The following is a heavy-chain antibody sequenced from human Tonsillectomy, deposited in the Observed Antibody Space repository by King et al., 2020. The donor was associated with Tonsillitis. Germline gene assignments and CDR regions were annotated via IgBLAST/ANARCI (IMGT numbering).Heavy chain of an antibody. Sequence: VQLVESGGAVVQPGRSLRLSCAASGFSFEDYDMHWVRQAPGKGLEWVSTIDWKSSNIAYAASVKGRFTVSRDNAKNSLFLQMNSLRPDDTALYYCARDKSAYYYYNHYKGWFNPWGQRTLVTVSA. J-gene: IGHJ5*02. CDR1: GFSFEDYD. V-gene: IGHV3-9*01. D-gene: IGHD3-16*01. CDR2: IDWKSSNI. CDR3: ARDKSAYYYYNHYKGWFNP.